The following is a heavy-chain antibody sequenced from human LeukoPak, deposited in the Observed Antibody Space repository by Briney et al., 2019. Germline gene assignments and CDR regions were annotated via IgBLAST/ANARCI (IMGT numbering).Heavy chain of an antibody. Sequence: GGSLRLSCAASGFTFSSYSMNWVRQAPGKGLEWVSSISSSSSYIYYADSVKGRFTISRDNAKNSLYLQMNSLRAEDTAVYYCARAAGYSNYIDYWGQGTLVTVSS. CDR1: GFTFSSYS. V-gene: IGHV3-21*01. CDR2: ISSSSSYI. CDR3: ARAAGYSNYIDY. D-gene: IGHD4-11*01. J-gene: IGHJ4*02.